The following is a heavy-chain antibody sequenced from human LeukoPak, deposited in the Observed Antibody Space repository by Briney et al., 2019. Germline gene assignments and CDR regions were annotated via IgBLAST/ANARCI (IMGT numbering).Heavy chain of an antibody. CDR3: ARGGYYDFCDY. Sequence: SETLSLTCAVYGGSFSGYYWSWIRQPPGKGLEWIGEINHSGSTNYNPSLKSRVTISVDTSKNQSSLKLSSVTAADTAVYYCARGGYYDFCDYWGQGTLVTVSS. D-gene: IGHD3-3*01. J-gene: IGHJ4*02. CDR2: INHSGST. CDR1: GGSFSGYY. V-gene: IGHV4-34*01.